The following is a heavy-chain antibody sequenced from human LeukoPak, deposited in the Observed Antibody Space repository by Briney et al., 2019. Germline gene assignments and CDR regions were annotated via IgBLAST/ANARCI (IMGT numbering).Heavy chain of an antibody. J-gene: IGHJ4*02. CDR3: AAERGSYGAGTH. CDR1: GFTFSDYY. D-gene: IGHD1-26*01. Sequence: PGGSLRLSCAASGFTFSDYYMSWIRQAPGKGLEWVSYISSSSSYTNYADSVKGRFTISRDNAKNSLYLQMNSLRAEDTAVYYCAAERGSYGAGTHWGQGTLVTVSS. CDR2: ISSSSSYT. V-gene: IGHV3-11*03.